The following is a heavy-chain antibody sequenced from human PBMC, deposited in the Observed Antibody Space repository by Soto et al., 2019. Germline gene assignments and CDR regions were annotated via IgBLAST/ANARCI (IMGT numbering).Heavy chain of an antibody. Sequence: ASVKVSCKASGYTFTGYYMHWVRQAPGQGLEWMGWINPNSGGTNYAQKFQGRVTMTRDTSISTAYMELSRLRSDDTAVYHCAGVRRISDAFDIWGQGTMVTVSS. CDR3: AGVRRISDAFDI. CDR2: INPNSGGT. J-gene: IGHJ3*02. CDR1: GYTFTGYY. D-gene: IGHD3-10*01. V-gene: IGHV1-2*02.